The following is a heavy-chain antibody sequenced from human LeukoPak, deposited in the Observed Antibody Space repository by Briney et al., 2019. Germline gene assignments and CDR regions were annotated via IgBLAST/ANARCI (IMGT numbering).Heavy chain of an antibody. V-gene: IGHV1-18*01. D-gene: IGHD6-6*01. Sequence: ASVKVSCKATGYTFTSYGISWVRQAPGQGLEWMGWISAYNGNTNYAQKLQGRVTMTTDTSTSTAYMELRSLRSDDTAVYHCARDDRGEQLDYWGQGTLVTVSS. CDR1: GYTFTSYG. J-gene: IGHJ4*02. CDR3: ARDDRGEQLDY. CDR2: ISAYNGNT.